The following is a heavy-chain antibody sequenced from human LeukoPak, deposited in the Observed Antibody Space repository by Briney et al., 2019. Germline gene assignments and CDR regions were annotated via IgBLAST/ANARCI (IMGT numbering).Heavy chain of an antibody. J-gene: IGHJ3*02. CDR2: IYYSGSA. CDR3: ARIQRAYCGGDCLDAFDI. D-gene: IGHD2-21*02. CDR1: GGSINIGGYY. V-gene: IGHV4-31*03. Sequence: ETSETLSLTCTVSGGSINIGGYYWSWIRQHPGKGLEWIGYIYYSGSAYYNPSLTSRVSISVDTSKNQFSLNVTPVTAADTAMYYCARIQRAYCGGDCLDAFDIWGQGTMVTVSS.